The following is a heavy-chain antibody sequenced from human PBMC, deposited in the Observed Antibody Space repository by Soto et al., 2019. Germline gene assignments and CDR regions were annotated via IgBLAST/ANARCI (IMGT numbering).Heavy chain of an antibody. CDR1: GYTFTSYG. J-gene: IGHJ4*02. CDR3: AKDCGSGWNDY. V-gene: IGHV1-18*04. CDR2: ISAYNGNT. D-gene: IGHD6-19*01. Sequence: VASVKVSCKASGYTFTSYGISWVRQAPGQGLEWMGWISAYNGNTNYAQKLQGRVTMTTDTSTSTAYMELNSLRAEDTAVYYCAKDCGSGWNDYWGQGTLVTVSS.